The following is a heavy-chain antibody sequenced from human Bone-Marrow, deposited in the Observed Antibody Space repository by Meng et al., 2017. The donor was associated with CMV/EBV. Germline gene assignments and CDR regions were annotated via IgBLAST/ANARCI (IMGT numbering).Heavy chain of an antibody. Sequence: ASVKVSCKASGYTFTGYYMHWVRQAPGQGLEWMGWINPNSGGTNYAQKCQGRVTMTRDTSISTAYMELSRLRSDDTAVYYCARARMITFGGVIVTPMDVWGQGTTVTVSS. CDR3: ARARMITFGGVIVTPMDV. J-gene: IGHJ6*02. D-gene: IGHD3-16*02. V-gene: IGHV1-2*02. CDR2: INPNSGGT. CDR1: GYTFTGYY.